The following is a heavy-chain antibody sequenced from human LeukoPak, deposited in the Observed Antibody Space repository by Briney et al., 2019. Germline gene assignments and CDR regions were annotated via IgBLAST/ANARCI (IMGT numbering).Heavy chain of an antibody. V-gene: IGHV1-8*01. CDR1: GYTFTSYD. CDR3: ARADRRGYSGYDQYYFDY. Sequence: ASVKISCKASGYTFTSYDINWVRQATGQGLEWMGWMNPNSGNTGYAQKFQGRVTMTRNTSISTAYMELSSLRSEDTAVYYCARADRRGYSGYDQYYFDYWGQGTLVTVSS. D-gene: IGHD5-12*01. CDR2: MNPNSGNT. J-gene: IGHJ4*02.